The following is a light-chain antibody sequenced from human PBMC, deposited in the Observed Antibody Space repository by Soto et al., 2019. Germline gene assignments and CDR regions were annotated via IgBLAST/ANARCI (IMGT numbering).Light chain of an antibody. CDR1: QSIGSSY. J-gene: IGKJ5*01. CDR2: DAS. V-gene: IGKV3-11*01. Sequence: LRKGAVTLSFCRGERATLACGAIQSIGSSYLAWYQQKPGQAPRLLIYDASNRATGIPARFSGSGSGTDFTLTISSLEPEDFAVYYCQQRRNWPPITFGQGTRLEI. CDR3: QQRRNWPPIT.